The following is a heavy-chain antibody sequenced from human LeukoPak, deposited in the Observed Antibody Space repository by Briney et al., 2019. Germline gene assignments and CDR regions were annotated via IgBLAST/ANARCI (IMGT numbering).Heavy chain of an antibody. D-gene: IGHD1-26*01. CDR3: ARDYSGYFDY. J-gene: IGHJ4*02. CDR1: GFTFSDHY. CDR2: TRNKANSYTT. Sequence: SGGSLRLSCAASGFTFSDHYMDWVRQAPGKGLEWVGRTRNKANSYTTEYAASVKGRFTISRDESKNSLYLQMNSLKTEDTAVYYCARDYSGYFDYWGQGTLVTVSS. V-gene: IGHV3-72*01.